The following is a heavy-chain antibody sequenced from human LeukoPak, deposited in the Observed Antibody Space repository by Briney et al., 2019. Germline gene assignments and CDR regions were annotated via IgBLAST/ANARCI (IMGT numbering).Heavy chain of an antibody. CDR3: TTGPYCGGDCYIDY. Sequence: GGSLRLSCAASGFTFSNAWMSWVRQAPGKGLEWVGRIKSKTGGGTTDYAAPVKGRFTISRDDSKNTLYLQMNSLKTEDTAVYYCTTGPYCGGDCYIDYWGQGTLVTVSS. J-gene: IGHJ4*02. V-gene: IGHV3-15*01. CDR2: IKSKTGGGTT. D-gene: IGHD2-21*02. CDR1: GFTFSNAW.